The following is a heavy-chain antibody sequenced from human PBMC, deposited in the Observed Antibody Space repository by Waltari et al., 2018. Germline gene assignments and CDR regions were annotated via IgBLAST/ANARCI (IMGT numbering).Heavy chain of an antibody. D-gene: IGHD5-18*01. V-gene: IGHV3-48*03. CDR1: GFTFISYE. J-gene: IGHJ4*02. Sequence: EVQLVESGGGLVQPGGSLRLSGAASGFTFISYELNWVRQAPGKGLEWVSYISSSGSTIYYADPVKGRFTISRDNAKNSLYLQMNSLRAEDTAVYYCARGDWRYSYGSFDYWGQGTLVTVSS. CDR2: ISSSGSTI. CDR3: ARGDWRYSYGSFDY.